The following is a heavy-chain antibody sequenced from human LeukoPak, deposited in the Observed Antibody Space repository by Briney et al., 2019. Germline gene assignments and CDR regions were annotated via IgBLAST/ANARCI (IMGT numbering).Heavy chain of an antibody. CDR2: IYHSGST. D-gene: IGHD3-16*01. CDR1: GYSISSGYY. CDR3: ARLGWGSYAPLGVAN. Sequence: SETLSLTCAVSGYSISSGYYWGWIRPPPGKGLEWIGNIYHSGSTYYNPSLKSRVTISVDTSKNQFSLKLSSVTSADTDVYYCARLGWGSYAPLGVANWGQGTLFTVSS. J-gene: IGHJ4*02. V-gene: IGHV4-38-2*01.